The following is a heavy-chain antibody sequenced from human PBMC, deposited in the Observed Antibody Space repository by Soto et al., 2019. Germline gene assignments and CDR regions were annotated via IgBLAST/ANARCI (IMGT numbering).Heavy chain of an antibody. Sequence: LSLTCAVSGGSFTSNNWWTWVRQPPGQGLEWIGEIYRTGSTNYNPSLKSRVTISLDKSENQFSLKVTPLTAADTAVYYCASRDPGTSVDYWGQGTLVTVSS. CDR2: IYRTGST. J-gene: IGHJ4*02. V-gene: IGHV4-4*02. D-gene: IGHD1-7*01. CDR1: GGSFTSNNW. CDR3: ASRDPGTSVDY.